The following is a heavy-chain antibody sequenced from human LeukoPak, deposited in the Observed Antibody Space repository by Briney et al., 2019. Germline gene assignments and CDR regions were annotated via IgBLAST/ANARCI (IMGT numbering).Heavy chain of an antibody. D-gene: IGHD3-22*01. Sequence: GGSLRLSCAASGFTFSDYYMSWIRQATGKGLEWVSYISSSGSTIYYADSVKGRFTISRDNAKNSLYLQMNSLRAEDTAVYYCASGLLDSSGYFLNYWGQGTLVTVSS. CDR2: ISSSGSTI. CDR3: ASGLLDSSGYFLNY. CDR1: GFTFSDYY. V-gene: IGHV3-11*01. J-gene: IGHJ4*02.